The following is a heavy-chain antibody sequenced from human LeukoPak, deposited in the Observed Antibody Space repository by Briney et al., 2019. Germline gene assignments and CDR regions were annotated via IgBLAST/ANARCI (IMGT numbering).Heavy chain of an antibody. V-gene: IGHV1-2*02. CDR1: GYTLNRYY. D-gene: IGHD4-17*01. CDR3: AIDYGYSKG. Sequence: SVTVPCQDSGYTLNRYYMQWLRQAPGKGLEWVGCINPNSGDTNYAQTFQGRVTMTRYTSISTADMELSSLRSEDTAVYYCAIDYGYSKGWGQGTLVTVSS. CDR2: INPNSGDT. J-gene: IGHJ4*02.